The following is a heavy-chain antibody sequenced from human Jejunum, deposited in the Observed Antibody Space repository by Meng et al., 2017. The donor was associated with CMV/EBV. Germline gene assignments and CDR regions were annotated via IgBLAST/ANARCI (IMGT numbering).Heavy chain of an antibody. Sequence: QAQVVQAGGEVKKPGASLKVSCKASGYHFTNYGITWVRQAPGQGLEWMGWISAYNGNTNYAQTLQGRVTMTTDTSTSTAYMELRSLRSDDTAVYYCARVEVGITSGDYWGQGTLVTVSS. CDR2: ISAYNGNT. CDR3: ARVEVGITSGDY. CDR1: GYHFTNYG. J-gene: IGHJ4*02. V-gene: IGHV1-18*01. D-gene: IGHD1-26*01.